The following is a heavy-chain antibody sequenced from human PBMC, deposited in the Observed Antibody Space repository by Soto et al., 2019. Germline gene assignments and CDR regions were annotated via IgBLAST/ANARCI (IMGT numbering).Heavy chain of an antibody. CDR3: ARGRYDPFYYYYYGMDV. V-gene: IGHV3-53*01. CDR2: IYSGGST. Sequence: EVQLVESGGGLIQPGGSLSLSCAASGFTVSSNYMSWVRQAPGKGLEWVSVIYSGGSTYYADSVKGRFTISRDNSKNTLYLQMNSLRAEDTAVYYCARGRYDPFYYYYYGMDVWGQGTTVTVSS. J-gene: IGHJ6*02. CDR1: GFTVSSNY. D-gene: IGHD1-1*01.